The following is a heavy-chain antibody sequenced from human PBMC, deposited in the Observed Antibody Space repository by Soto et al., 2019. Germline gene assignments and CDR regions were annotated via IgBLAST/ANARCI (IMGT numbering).Heavy chain of an antibody. V-gene: IGHV4-39*01. CDR1: GDSISSSYY. CDR2: VYYTGFT. CDR3: ARLPVVVIALGYFDP. D-gene: IGHD2-21*01. J-gene: IGHJ5*02. Sequence: QLQLQESGPGLVKPSETLSLTCTGSGDSISSSYYWGWVRQPPGKGLECIGAVYYTGFTYYNPSLKSRLTISLDTSKNQFSLRLSYVTAADTAIYYCARLPVVVIALGYFDPWGPGTLVTVSS.